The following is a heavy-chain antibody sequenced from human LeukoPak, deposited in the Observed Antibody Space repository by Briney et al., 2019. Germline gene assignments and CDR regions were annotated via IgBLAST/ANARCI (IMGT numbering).Heavy chain of an antibody. D-gene: IGHD2-2*01. CDR3: ARDAPSDIVVVPAASNWFDP. V-gene: IGHV3-30-3*01. J-gene: IGHJ5*02. CDR2: ISYDGSNK. Sequence: GGSLRLSCAASGFTFSSYAMHWVRQAPGKGLEWVAVISYDGSNKYYADSVKGRFTISRDNSKNTLYLQMNSLRAEDTAVYYCARDAPSDIVVVPAASNWFDPWGQGTLVTVSS. CDR1: GFTFSSYA.